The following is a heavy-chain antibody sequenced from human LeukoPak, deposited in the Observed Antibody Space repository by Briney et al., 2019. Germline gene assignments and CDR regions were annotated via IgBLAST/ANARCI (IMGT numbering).Heavy chain of an antibody. CDR1: GFSFRDFW. CDR2: ISGSGGST. D-gene: IGHD6-13*01. Sequence: GGSLRLSCAASGFSFRDFWMSWVRQAPGKGLEWVSTISGSGGSTYYADSVKGRFTISRDNSKNTLYLQMNSLRAEDTALYYCAKDHVAAGSSYWGQGTLVTVSS. J-gene: IGHJ4*02. CDR3: AKDHVAAGSSY. V-gene: IGHV3-23*01.